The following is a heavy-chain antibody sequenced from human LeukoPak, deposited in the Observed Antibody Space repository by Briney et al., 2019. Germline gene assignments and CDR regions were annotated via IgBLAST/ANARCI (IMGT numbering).Heavy chain of an antibody. CDR1: GFTFSSYG. J-gene: IGHJ6*02. CDR3: AKSMGFGAYYYYGMDV. CDR2: ISYDGSNK. Sequence: GGSLRLSCAASGFTFSSYGMHWVRQAPGKGLEWVAVISYDGSNKYYADSVKGRVTISRDNSKNTLYLQMNSLRAEDTAVYYCAKSMGFGAYYYYGMDVWGQGTTVTVSS. V-gene: IGHV3-30*18. D-gene: IGHD3-3*01.